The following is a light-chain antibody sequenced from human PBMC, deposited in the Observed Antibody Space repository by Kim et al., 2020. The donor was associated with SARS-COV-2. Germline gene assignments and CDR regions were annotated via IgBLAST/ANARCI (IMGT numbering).Light chain of an antibody. J-gene: IGKJ4*01. CDR1: QSINIK. CDR2: DAS. Sequence: PGERATFSGRASQSINIKLAWYQQKPGQAPRLLISDASTRATGIPARFSGSGSGTEFTLTISSLQSEDFAVYYCQQYNNWPLTFGGGTKVDIK. CDR3: QQYNNWPLT. V-gene: IGKV3D-15*01.